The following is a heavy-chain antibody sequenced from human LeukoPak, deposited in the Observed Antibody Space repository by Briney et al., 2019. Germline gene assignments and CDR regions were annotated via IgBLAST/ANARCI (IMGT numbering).Heavy chain of an antibody. Sequence: PSETLSLTYGVDGGSTXXXXXXWIRQFPGKXLEWIGGINDRGGTXXNPSLKSRXTISVDTSKNQFSLKLTSVTAADTAVYYCARGYSGNSQWGQGTLVTVSS. CDR2: INDRGGT. J-gene: IGHJ4*02. D-gene: IGHD4-23*01. CDR1: GGSTXXXX. V-gene: IGHV4-34*01. CDR3: ARGYSGNSQ.